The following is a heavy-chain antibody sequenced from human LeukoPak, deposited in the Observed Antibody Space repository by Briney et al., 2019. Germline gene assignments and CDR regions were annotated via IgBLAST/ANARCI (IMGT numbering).Heavy chain of an antibody. D-gene: IGHD1-26*01. CDR2: INHSGST. Sequence: PSETLSLTCAVYGGSFSGYYWSWIRQPPGKGLEWIGEINHSGSTNYNPSLKSRVTISVDTSKNQFSLKLSSVTAADTAVYYCASLVGATRARRGFDYWGQGTLVTVSS. CDR3: ASLVGATRARRGFDY. J-gene: IGHJ4*02. V-gene: IGHV4-34*01. CDR1: GGSFSGYY.